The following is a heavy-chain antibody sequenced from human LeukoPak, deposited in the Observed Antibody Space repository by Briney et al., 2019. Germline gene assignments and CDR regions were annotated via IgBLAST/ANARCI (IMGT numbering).Heavy chain of an antibody. CDR3: ARLRSSLSAVVDYYYMDV. CDR1: GFTFSDYS. D-gene: IGHD2-15*01. Sequence: GGSLRLSCAASGFTFSDYSMNWVRQAPGKGLEWVSSISSSSSYIYAESLKGRFTISRDNAKNSLYLQMNSLRAEDTAVYYCARLRSSLSAVVDYYYMDVWGKGTTVTVSS. CDR2: ISSSSSYI. V-gene: IGHV3-21*04. J-gene: IGHJ6*03.